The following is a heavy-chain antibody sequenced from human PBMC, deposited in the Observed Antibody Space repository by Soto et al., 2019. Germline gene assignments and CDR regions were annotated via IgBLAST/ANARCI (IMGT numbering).Heavy chain of an antibody. J-gene: IGHJ5*02. CDR1: GGSFSGYY. CDR3: ARGQVVAATQKWFDP. D-gene: IGHD2-15*01. CDR2: INHSGST. V-gene: IGHV4-34*01. Sequence: SETLSLTCAVYGGSFSGYYWSWIRQPPGKGLEWIGEINHSGSTNYNPSLKSRVTISVDTSKNQFSLKLSSVTAADTAVYYCARGQVVAATQKWFDPWGQGTLVTVSS.